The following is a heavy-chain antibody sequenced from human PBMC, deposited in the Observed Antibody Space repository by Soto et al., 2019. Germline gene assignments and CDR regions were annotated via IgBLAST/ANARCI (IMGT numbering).Heavy chain of an antibody. CDR3: ARDDGCGSTSCLRTFHLFDN. CDR2: NSAYNGNA. J-gene: IGHJ4*02. V-gene: IGHV1-18*01. CDR1: GYTLTNYG. D-gene: IGHD2-2*01. Sequence: GASVKVSCKASGYTLTNYGIIWVRQAPGQGLEWMGWNSAYNGNANYAQKFQGRVTMATDTATNTAYMELRSLGSDDTAVYYCARDDGCGSTSCLRTFHLFDNWGQGTLVTVS.